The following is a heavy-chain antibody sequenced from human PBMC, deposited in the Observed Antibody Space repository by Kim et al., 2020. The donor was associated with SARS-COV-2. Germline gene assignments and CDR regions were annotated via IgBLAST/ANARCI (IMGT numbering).Heavy chain of an antibody. J-gene: IGHJ4*02. D-gene: IGHD7-27*01. Sequence: QKFQGRVTMTRDTSISTAYMELSRLRSDDTAVYYCARVHLGLAPLGIFDYWGQGTLVTVSS. V-gene: IGHV1-2*02. CDR3: ARVHLGLAPLGIFDY.